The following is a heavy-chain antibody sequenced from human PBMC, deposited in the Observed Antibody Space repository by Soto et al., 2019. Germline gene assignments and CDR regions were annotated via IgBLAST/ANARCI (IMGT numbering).Heavy chain of an antibody. D-gene: IGHD3-22*01. CDR1: GFTFSSYA. CDR2: ISYDGSNK. J-gene: IGHJ4*02. CDR3: ARDKYYYDSSGYYSSRFDY. V-gene: IGHV3-30-3*01. Sequence: QVQLVESGGGVVQPGRSLRLSCAASGFTFSSYAMHWVRQAPGKGLEWVAVISYDGSNKYYADSVKGRFTISRDNSKNTLYLHMNSLRAEDTAVYYCARDKYYYDSSGYYSSRFDYWGQGTLVTVSS.